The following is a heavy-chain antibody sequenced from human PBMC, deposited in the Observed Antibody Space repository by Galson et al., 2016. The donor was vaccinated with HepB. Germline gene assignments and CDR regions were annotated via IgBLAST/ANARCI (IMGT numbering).Heavy chain of an antibody. J-gene: IGHJ5*02. D-gene: IGHD6-13*01. Sequence: SLRLSCAASGFTFNMYTMTWVRQAPGKGLEWVSSITPGSTYTQFADSVKGRFTISRDDAENSLYLHMNSLRAEDTALYYCARVVTPMAAANRGFGSWGQGTQVVVSS. CDR1: GFTFNMYT. V-gene: IGHV3-21*01. CDR3: ARVVTPMAAANRGFGS. CDR2: ITPGSTYT.